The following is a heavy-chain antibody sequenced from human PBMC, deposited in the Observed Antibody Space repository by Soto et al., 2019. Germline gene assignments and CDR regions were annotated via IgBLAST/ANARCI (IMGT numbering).Heavy chain of an antibody. CDR1: GFTLSSYW. V-gene: IGHV3-74*01. J-gene: IGHJ4*02. D-gene: IGHD2-2*01. CDR2: INSDGSRT. CDR3: AIAVAVPADFGY. Sequence: PGGSLRLSCAASGFTLSSYWMHWVRQAPGKGLVWVSRINSDGSRTSYADSVKGRFTISRDNAKNTLYLQMNSLRAEDTAVYYCAIAVAVPADFGYWGQGTLVTVSS.